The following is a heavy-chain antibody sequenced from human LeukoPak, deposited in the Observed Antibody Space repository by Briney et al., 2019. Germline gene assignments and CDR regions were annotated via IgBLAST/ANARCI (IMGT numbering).Heavy chain of an antibody. CDR3: ATVLVAAAGNLYYYYYGMDV. D-gene: IGHD6-13*01. CDR2: FDPEDGET. V-gene: IGHV1-24*01. CDR1: GYTLTELS. Sequence: GASVKVSCKVSGYTLTELSMHWVRQAPGKGLEWMGGFDPEDGETIYAQKFQGRVTMTEDTSTDTAYMELSSLRSEDTAVYYCATVLVAAAGNLYYYYYGMDVWGQGTTVTVSS. J-gene: IGHJ6*02.